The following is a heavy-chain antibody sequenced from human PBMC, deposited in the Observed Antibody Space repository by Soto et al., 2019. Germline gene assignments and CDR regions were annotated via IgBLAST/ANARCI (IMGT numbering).Heavy chain of an antibody. J-gene: IGHJ5*02. CDR1: GSSVSDKFY. CDR2: IFTSGKT. Sequence: SETLSLTGTVSGSSVSDKFYWAWIRQPPGQGLEWIGSIFTSGKTYYHPSLKSRVTISVDTSKNQVFLDLTSVTAADTARYFCVGYTASHNWFDPWGQGTLVTVSS. V-gene: IGHV4-38-2*02. D-gene: IGHD6-13*01. CDR3: VGYTASHNWFDP.